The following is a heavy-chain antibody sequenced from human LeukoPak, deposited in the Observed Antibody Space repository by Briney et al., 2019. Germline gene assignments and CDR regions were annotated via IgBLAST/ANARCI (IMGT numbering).Heavy chain of an antibody. Sequence: GGSLRLSCAASGLIFSSYGMHWVRQAPGEGLEWVAYIRHDESKTFYADSVKGRFTISRDNSKNTLYLQMHSLRAEDTALYYCAKPVIPSAYQGTYYMDIWGKGTTVTVSS. D-gene: IGHD3-16*01. CDR1: GLIFSSYG. J-gene: IGHJ6*03. CDR3: AKPVIPSAYQGTYYMDI. V-gene: IGHV3-30*02. CDR2: IRHDESKT.